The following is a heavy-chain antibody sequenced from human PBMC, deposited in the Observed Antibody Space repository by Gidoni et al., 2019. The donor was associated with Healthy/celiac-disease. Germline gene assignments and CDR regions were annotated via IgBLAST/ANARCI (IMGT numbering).Heavy chain of an antibody. CDR1: GFTFSSYS. CDR3: AREASGYDLGAFDI. Sequence: EVQLVESGGGLVKPGGSLRLYCAASGFTFSSYSMNWVRQAPGKGLEWVSSSSSSSSYIYYADSVKGRFTISRDNAKNSLYLQMNSLRAEDTAVYYCAREASGYDLGAFDIWGQGTMVTVSS. CDR2: SSSSSSYI. D-gene: IGHD5-12*01. V-gene: IGHV3-21*01. J-gene: IGHJ3*02.